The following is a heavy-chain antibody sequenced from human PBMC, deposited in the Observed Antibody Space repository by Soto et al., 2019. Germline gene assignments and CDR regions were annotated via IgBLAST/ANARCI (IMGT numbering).Heavy chain of an antibody. CDR3: ARATTLELLLDSGGY. CDR2: ISSSSSYI. Sequence: GGSLRLSCAASGFTFSSYSMNWVRQAPGKGLEWVSSISSSSSYIYYADSVKGRFTISRDNAKNSLYLQMNSLRAEDTAVYYCARATTLELLLDSGGYWGQGTLVTVSS. CDR1: GFTFSSYS. D-gene: IGHD1-7*01. J-gene: IGHJ4*02. V-gene: IGHV3-21*01.